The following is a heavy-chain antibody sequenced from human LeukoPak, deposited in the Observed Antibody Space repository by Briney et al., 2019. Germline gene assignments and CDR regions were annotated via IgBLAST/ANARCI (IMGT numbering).Heavy chain of an antibody. D-gene: IGHD3-10*01. V-gene: IGHV4-34*01. Sequence: LSETLSLTCAVCGGSFSGYYWSWIRQPPGKGLEWIGEINHSGSTNYNPSLKSRVTISVDTSKNQFSLKLSSVTAADTAVYYCARGQCYYGSGSYFYWVQGTLVTVSS. CDR2: INHSGST. CDR1: GGSFSGYY. J-gene: IGHJ4*02. CDR3: ARGQCYYGSGSYFY.